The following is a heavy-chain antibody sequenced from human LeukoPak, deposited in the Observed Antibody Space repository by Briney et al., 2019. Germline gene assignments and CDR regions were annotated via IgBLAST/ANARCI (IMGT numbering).Heavy chain of an antibody. Sequence: PSETLSLTWAVYGGSFSGYYWSWIRQPPGKGLEWIGYIYYSGSTNYNPSLKSRVTMSVDTSKNQFSLKLSSVTAADTAVYYCARGDYGDYGGYDYWGQGTLVTVSS. CDR3: ARGDYGDYGGYDY. D-gene: IGHD4-17*01. CDR1: GGSFSGYY. V-gene: IGHV4-59*12. CDR2: IYYSGST. J-gene: IGHJ4*02.